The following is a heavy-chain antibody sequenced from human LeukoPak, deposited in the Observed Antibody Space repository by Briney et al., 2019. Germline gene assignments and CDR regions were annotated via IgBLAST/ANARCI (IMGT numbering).Heavy chain of an antibody. J-gene: IGHJ4*02. CDR2: ISAYNGNT. D-gene: IGHD3-22*01. CDR3: ARFDYYDSPTRIDY. CDR1: GYTFTSYG. V-gene: IGHV1-18*01. Sequence: ASVKVSCKASGYTFTSYGISWVRQAPGQGLEWMGWISAYNGNTNYAQKLQGRVTMTTDTSTSTAYMELRSLRSDDTAAYYCARFDYYDSPTRIDYWGQGTLVTVSS.